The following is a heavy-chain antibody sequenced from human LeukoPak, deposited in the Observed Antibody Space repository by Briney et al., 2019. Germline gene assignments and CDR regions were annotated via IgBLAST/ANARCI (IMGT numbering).Heavy chain of an antibody. Sequence: PSETLSLTCTVSGGSISSSSYYWGWIRQPPGKGLEWIGSIYYSGSTYYNPSLKSRVTISVDTSKNQFSLKLSSVTAADTAVYYCARVSMAVAGSLDYWGQGTLVTVSS. V-gene: IGHV4-39*01. CDR3: ARVSMAVAGSLDY. CDR2: IYYSGST. J-gene: IGHJ4*02. D-gene: IGHD6-19*01. CDR1: GGSISSSSYY.